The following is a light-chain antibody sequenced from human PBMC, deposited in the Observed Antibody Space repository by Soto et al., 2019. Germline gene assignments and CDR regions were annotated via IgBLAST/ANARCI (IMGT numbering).Light chain of an antibody. Sequence: ETVMTQSPATLSVSPGERSTLSCRSSQSVYSSLAWYQQKPGQAPRLLIYDASNRAAGIPARFSGSGSGTDFTLTISSLEPEDFAIYYCQQRQYWPPITFGQGTRLEIK. CDR3: QQRQYWPPIT. CDR2: DAS. CDR1: QSVYSS. J-gene: IGKJ5*01. V-gene: IGKV3-11*01.